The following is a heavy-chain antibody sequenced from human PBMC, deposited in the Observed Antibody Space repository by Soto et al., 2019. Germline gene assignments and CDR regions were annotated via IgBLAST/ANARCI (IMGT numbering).Heavy chain of an antibody. D-gene: IGHD3-22*01. J-gene: IGHJ4*02. CDR2: IYHSGST. Sequence: SETLSLTCTVSGGSISSYYWSWIRQPPGKGLEWIGYIYHSGSTYYNPSLKSRVTISVDRSKNQFSLKLSSVTAADTAVYYCARVRREYDNSGPVDYWGQGTLVTVSS. CDR3: ARVRREYDNSGPVDY. V-gene: IGHV4-59*12. CDR1: GGSISSYY.